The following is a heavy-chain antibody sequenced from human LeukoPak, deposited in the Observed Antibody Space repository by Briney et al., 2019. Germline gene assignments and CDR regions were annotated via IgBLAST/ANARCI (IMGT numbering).Heavy chain of an antibody. D-gene: IGHD3-22*01. CDR3: ARFPRRITMIVVVRDAFDI. Sequence: SETLSLTCAVYGGSFSGYYWSWIRQPPGKGLEWIGEINHSGSTNYNPSLKSRVTISVDTSKNQFSLKLSSVTAADTAVYYCARFPRRITMIVVVRDAFDIWGQGTMVTVSS. J-gene: IGHJ3*02. CDR1: GGSFSGYY. V-gene: IGHV4-34*01. CDR2: INHSGST.